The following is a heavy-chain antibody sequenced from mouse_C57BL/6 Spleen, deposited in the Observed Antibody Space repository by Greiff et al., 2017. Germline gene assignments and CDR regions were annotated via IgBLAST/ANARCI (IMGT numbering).Heavy chain of an antibody. D-gene: IGHD2-3*01. CDR1: GYAFSSYW. V-gene: IGHV1-82*01. Sequence: QVQLKQSGPELVKPGASVKISCKASGYAFSSYWMNWVKQRPGKGLEWIGRIYPGDGDTNYNGKFKGKATLTAYKSSSTAYMQLSSLTSEDSAVYFCARTDVYYEGCFAYWGQGTLVTVSA. J-gene: IGHJ3*01. CDR3: ARTDVYYEGCFAY. CDR2: IYPGDGDT.